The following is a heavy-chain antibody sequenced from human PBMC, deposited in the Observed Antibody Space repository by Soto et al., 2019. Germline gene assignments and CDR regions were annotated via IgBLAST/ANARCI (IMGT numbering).Heavy chain of an antibody. CDR3: ARRDSGGFFRFFDS. CDR2: TGSGTGPG. D-gene: IGHD2-15*01. V-gene: IGHV1-69*06. Sequence: SVKVSCKASGGTFSSYAISWVRQAPGQGLEWMGGTGSGTGPGNNAQKFQGRLTVTADKSTSTVYMELTNLSSEDTAVYYCARRDSGGFFRFFDSWGQGTLVTVSS. CDR1: GGTFSSYA. J-gene: IGHJ4*02.